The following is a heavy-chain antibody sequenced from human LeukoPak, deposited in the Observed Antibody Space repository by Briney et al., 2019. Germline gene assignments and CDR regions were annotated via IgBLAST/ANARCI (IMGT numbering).Heavy chain of an antibody. CDR1: GFTSSSYS. J-gene: IGHJ4*02. CDR3: ARDPGGGDFPFEY. V-gene: IGHV3-21*01. CDR2: ISGSSTYI. D-gene: IGHD2-21*02. Sequence: PGGSLRLSSVVPGFTSSSYSINWGRQAPGKGVEWVSSISGSSTYIYYADSVKGRFIIPRNNAKNSLYLQMNSLRAEDTAVYYCARDPGGGDFPFEYWGQGTLVAVSS.